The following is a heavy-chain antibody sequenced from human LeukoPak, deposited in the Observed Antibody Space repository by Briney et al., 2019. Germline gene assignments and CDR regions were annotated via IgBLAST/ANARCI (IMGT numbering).Heavy chain of an antibody. J-gene: IGHJ6*02. Sequence: SETLSLTCTVSGGSISSGGYYWSWIRQHPGRGLEWIGYIYYSGSTYYNPSLKSRVTISVDTSKNQFSLKLSSVTAADTAVYYCARGKGYPNENYYYYGMDVWGQGTTVTVSS. V-gene: IGHV4-31*03. D-gene: IGHD5-12*01. CDR2: IYYSGST. CDR3: ARGKGYPNENYYYYGMDV. CDR1: GGSISSGGYY.